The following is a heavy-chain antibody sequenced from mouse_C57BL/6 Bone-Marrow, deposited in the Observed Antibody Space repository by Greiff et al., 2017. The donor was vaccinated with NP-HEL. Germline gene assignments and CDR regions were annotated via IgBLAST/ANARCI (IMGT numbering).Heavy chain of an antibody. V-gene: IGHV14-4*01. CDR3: TTLGDFDY. D-gene: IGHD4-1*01. J-gene: IGHJ2*01. CDR2: IDPENGDT. CDR1: GFNIKDDY. Sequence: VQLQQSGAELVRPGASVKLSCTASGFNIKDDYMHWVQQRPEQGLEWIGWIDPENGDTEYASKFQGKATITADTSSNTAYLQLSSLTSEDTAVYYCTTLGDFDYWGQGTTLTVSS.